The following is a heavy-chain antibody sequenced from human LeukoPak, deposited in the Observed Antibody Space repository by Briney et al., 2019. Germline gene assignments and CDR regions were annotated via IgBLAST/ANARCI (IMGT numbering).Heavy chain of an antibody. J-gene: IGHJ4*02. Sequence: GGSLRLSCAASGFTFSSYSMNWVRQAPGKGLEWVSYISASSNIIYYADSVKGRFTISRDDAKNSLSLQMNSLRAEDTAVYYCAKGRIAAAGHLDYWGQGTLVTVSS. D-gene: IGHD6-13*01. V-gene: IGHV3-48*01. CDR1: GFTFSSYS. CDR2: ISASSNII. CDR3: AKGRIAAAGHLDY.